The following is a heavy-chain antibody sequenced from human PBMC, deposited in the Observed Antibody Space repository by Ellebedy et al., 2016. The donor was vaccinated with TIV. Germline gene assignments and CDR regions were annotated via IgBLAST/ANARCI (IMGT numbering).Heavy chain of an antibody. J-gene: IGHJ6*02. V-gene: IGHV3-23*01. CDR2: ISDSGSYT. D-gene: IGHD3-22*01. CDR3: AKEVTGPTSGYYGPSGDFFYGLDV. Sequence: GESLKISXAASGFTFRSYPMGWVRQAPGKGLEWLSTISDSGSYTYYTQSMKGRITISRDNSKNTLFLQLHSLRADDTALYFCAKEVTGPTSGYYGPSGDFFYGLDVWGQGTTITVSS. CDR1: GFTFRSYP.